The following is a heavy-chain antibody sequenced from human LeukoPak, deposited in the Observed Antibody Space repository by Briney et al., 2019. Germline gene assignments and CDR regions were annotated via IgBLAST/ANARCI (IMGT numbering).Heavy chain of an antibody. V-gene: IGHV1-2*02. CDR2: INPNSGGT. J-gene: IGHJ4*02. CDR3: ARDLAGYDSSVDY. CDR1: GYTFTGYY. D-gene: IGHD3-22*01. Sequence: ASVKVSCKASGYTFTGYYMHWVRQAPGQGLEWMGWINPNSGGTNYAQKFQGRVTMTRDTSISTAYMELSRLRSDDTAVYYCARDLAGYDSSVDYWGQGTLVTVSS.